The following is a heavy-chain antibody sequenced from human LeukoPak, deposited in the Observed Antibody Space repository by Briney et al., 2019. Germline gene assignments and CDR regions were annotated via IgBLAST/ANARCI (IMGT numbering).Heavy chain of an antibody. J-gene: IGHJ4*02. CDR3: ARGAHRAAYQLLWEGYFDY. Sequence: ASVTVSFKASGYTFTGYYMHWVRQAPGQGLEWMGWINPNSGGTNYAQKFQGRVTMTRDTSISTAYMELSRLRSDDTAVYYCARGAHRAAYQLLWEGYFDYWGQGTLVTVSS. V-gene: IGHV1-2*02. D-gene: IGHD2-2*01. CDR2: INPNSGGT. CDR1: GYTFTGYY.